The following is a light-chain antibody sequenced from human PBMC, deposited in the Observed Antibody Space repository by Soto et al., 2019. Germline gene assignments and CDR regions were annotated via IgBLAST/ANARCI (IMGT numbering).Light chain of an antibody. CDR2: DAS. V-gene: IGKV3-11*01. CDR1: QSVSRS. Sequence: IVLTQSPATLSLSPGDRAVLSCRASQSVSRSLTWYQHKAGQAPRLLIYDASTRATGIPRRFSGSGSGTDFTLTISSLEPEDFAVYYCQQRSNSFGGGTKVDIK. J-gene: IGKJ4*01. CDR3: QQRSNS.